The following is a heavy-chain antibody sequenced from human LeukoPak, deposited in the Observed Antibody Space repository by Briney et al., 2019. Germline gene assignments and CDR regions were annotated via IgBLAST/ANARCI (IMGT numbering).Heavy chain of an antibody. CDR3: AREGYSSSYNWFDP. D-gene: IGHD6-6*01. CDR1: GFTFSSYS. V-gene: IGHV3-21*01. CDR2: ISSSSSYI. Sequence: GGSLRLSCAASGFTFSSYSMNWVRQAPGKGLEWVSSISSSSSYIYYADSVKGRFTISRDNAKNSPYLQMNSLRAEDTAVYYCAREGYSSSYNWFDPWGQGTLVTVSS. J-gene: IGHJ5*02.